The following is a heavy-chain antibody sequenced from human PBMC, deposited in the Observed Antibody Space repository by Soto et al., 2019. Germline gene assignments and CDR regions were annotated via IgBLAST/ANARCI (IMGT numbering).Heavy chain of an antibody. J-gene: IGHJ4*02. CDR2: INPNSGGT. CDR3: ARDGNYFDY. Sequence: QVQLVQSGAEVKKPGASVKVSCKASGYTFTGYYMHWVRQAPGQGLEWMGWINPNSGGTNYAQKCQGWVTMTRDPSISPAYMDLSRLRSDDTAVYYCARDGNYFDYWGQGTLVTVSS. V-gene: IGHV1-2*04. CDR1: GYTFTGYY.